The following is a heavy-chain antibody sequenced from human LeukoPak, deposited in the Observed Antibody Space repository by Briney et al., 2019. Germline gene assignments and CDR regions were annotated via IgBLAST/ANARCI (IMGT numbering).Heavy chain of an antibody. Sequence: GGSLRLSCAAFGFTFSNYWMSWVRQAPGRGLEWVANTKQDGSVKYYVDSVKGRFTISRDNAKNSVYLQMNSLRAEDTALYYCARIGYSSSSFDYWGQGTLVTVSS. V-gene: IGHV3-7*01. CDR2: TKQDGSVK. CDR1: GFTFSNYW. D-gene: IGHD6-6*01. CDR3: ARIGYSSSSFDY. J-gene: IGHJ4*02.